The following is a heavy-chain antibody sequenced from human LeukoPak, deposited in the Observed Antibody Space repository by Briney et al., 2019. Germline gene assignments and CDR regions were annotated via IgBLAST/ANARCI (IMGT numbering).Heavy chain of an antibody. V-gene: IGHV3-13*01. CDR2: IGPAGDT. J-gene: IGHJ6*02. CDR3: ARAMGATVGHENYYYGMDV. Sequence: GGSQRLSCAASGFTFRSYDMHWVRQATGKGLEWVSAIGPAGDTYYPGSVKGRFTISRENAKNSLYLQMNSLRAEDTAVYYCARAMGATVGHENYYYGMDVWGQGTTVTVSS. CDR1: GFTFRSYD. D-gene: IGHD1-26*01.